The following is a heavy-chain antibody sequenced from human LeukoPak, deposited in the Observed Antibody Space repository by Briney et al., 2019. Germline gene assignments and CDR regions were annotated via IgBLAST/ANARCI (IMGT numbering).Heavy chain of an antibody. J-gene: IGHJ5*02. CDR1: GFTFSSYD. D-gene: IGHD5-12*01. CDR3: VKDPISQVRYEWFDP. V-gene: IGHV3-23*01. Sequence: GGSLRLSCAASGFTFSSYDMSWVRQAPGKGLEWVSSISGSGSSTYYADSVKGRFTISRDNSKNTLYLQMNSLRAEDTAVYYCVKDPISQVRYEWFDPWGQGTLATVSS. CDR2: ISGSGSST.